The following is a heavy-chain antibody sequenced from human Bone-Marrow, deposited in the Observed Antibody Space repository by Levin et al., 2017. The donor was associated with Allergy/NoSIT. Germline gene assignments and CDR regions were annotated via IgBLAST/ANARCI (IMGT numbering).Heavy chain of an antibody. CDR1: GFTFSTYA. Sequence: PSETLSLTCAASGFTFSTYAMSWVRQAPGKGLEWVSTISGSGGSTYYADSVKGRFTISRDNSKNTLYLQMNSLRAEDTAVYFCAKLISSGWGGYWGQGTLVTVSS. D-gene: IGHD6-19*01. J-gene: IGHJ4*02. CDR2: ISGSGGST. V-gene: IGHV3-23*01. CDR3: AKLISSGWGGY.